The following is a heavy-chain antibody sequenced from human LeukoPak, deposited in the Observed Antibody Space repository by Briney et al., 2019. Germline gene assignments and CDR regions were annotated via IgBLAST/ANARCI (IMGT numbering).Heavy chain of an antibody. CDR1: GDSVSSNSGA. D-gene: IGHD3-10*01. Sequence: SQTLSLTCAISGDSVSSNSGAWNWIRQSPSRGLEWLGRTYYRSKWYNDYAASVKSRVTINPDTTKNQFSLQLISVTPEDTAVYYCARAGFTFSDYFGSFFDYWGQGTLVTVSS. CDR3: ARAGFTFSDYFGSFFDY. CDR2: TYYRSKWYN. J-gene: IGHJ4*02. V-gene: IGHV6-1*01.